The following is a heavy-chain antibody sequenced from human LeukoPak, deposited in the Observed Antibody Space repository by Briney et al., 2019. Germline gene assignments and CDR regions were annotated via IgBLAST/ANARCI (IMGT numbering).Heavy chain of an antibody. J-gene: IGHJ5*02. CDR1: GYSFTSCW. D-gene: IGHD6-13*01. V-gene: IGHV5-51*01. CDR2: IYPGDSDT. Sequence: GESLKISCKGSGYSFTSCWIGWVRQMPGKGLEWMGIIYPGDSDTRYSPSFQGQVTISADKSISTAYLQWSSLKASDTAMYYCARQVEYTSSWYTYNYFDPWGQGTLVTVSS. CDR3: ARQVEYTSSWYTYNYFDP.